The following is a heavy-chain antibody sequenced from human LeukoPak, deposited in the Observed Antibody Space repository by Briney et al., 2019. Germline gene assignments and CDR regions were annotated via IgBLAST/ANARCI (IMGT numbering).Heavy chain of an antibody. J-gene: IGHJ5*02. V-gene: IGHV4-39*01. D-gene: IGHD1-26*01. CDR3: ARRVSYRNCFDP. CDR2: IYYMGST. CDR1: GDSISSGNYY. Sequence: SETLSLTCTVSGDSISSGNYYWCWIRQPPGKGLEWIGSIYYMGSTYYNPSLNSRPTISVDTSRNQSSRRLACLTAADTAVYYCARRVSYRNCFDPWGQGTLVTVSS.